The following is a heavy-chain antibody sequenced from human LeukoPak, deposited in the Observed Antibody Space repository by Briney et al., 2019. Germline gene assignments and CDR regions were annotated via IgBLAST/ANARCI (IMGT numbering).Heavy chain of an antibody. J-gene: IGHJ3*02. V-gene: IGHV4-59*08. CDR2: IYRSGST. D-gene: IGHD2-15*01. CDR1: GDSIGSYY. Sequence: SETLSLTCSVSGDSIGSYYWSWMRQAPGKGLEWIGYIYRSGSTDSNPSLKSRVIMSIDTSINQFSLKMSSVTAADTAVYYCARLRLRFSSDGSSTSYEAVDIWGQGIVVTVST. CDR3: ARLRLRFSSDGSSTSYEAVDI.